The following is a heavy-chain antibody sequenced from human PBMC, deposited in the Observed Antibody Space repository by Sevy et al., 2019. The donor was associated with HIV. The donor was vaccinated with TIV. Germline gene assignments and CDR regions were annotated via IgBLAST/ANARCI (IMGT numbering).Heavy chain of an antibody. Sequence: GGSLRLSCAASGFTFSSYSMNWVRQAPGKGLEWVSSISSSSSYIYYADSVKGRFTISRDNAKNSLYLQMNSLRVEDTAVYYCARETVAIDWFDPWGQGTLVTVSS. J-gene: IGHJ5*02. D-gene: IGHD4-17*01. CDR1: GFTFSSYS. V-gene: IGHV3-21*01. CDR2: ISSSSSYI. CDR3: ARETVAIDWFDP.